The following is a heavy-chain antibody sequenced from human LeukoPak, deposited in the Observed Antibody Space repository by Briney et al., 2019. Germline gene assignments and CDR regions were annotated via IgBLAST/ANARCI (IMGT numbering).Heavy chain of an antibody. CDR1: GGSISSSSYY. J-gene: IGHJ4*02. CDR3: ASIAAAGKNVG. CDR2: IYYSGST. V-gene: IGHV4-39*07. D-gene: IGHD6-13*01. Sequence: SETLSLTRTVSGGSISSSSYYWGWIRQPPGKGLEWIGSIYYSGSTYYNPSLKSRVTISVDTSKNQFSLKLSSVTAADTAVYYCASIAAAGKNVGWGQGTLVTVSS.